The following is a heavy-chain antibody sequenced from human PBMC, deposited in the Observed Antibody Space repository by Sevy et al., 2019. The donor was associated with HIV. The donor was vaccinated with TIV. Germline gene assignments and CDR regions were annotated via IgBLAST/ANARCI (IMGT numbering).Heavy chain of an antibody. CDR3: ATTKDYYESSGCPFDY. Sequence: ASVKVSCKVSGYSLTGLSMHWVRQAPRKGLEWIGSFDPEDGERIYAQKLEGRVTMTEDTSADTAYMELNSLRFEDTAVYYCATTKDYYESSGCPFDYWGQGTLVTVSS. V-gene: IGHV1-24*01. CDR2: FDPEDGER. J-gene: IGHJ4*02. D-gene: IGHD3-22*01. CDR1: GYSLTGLS.